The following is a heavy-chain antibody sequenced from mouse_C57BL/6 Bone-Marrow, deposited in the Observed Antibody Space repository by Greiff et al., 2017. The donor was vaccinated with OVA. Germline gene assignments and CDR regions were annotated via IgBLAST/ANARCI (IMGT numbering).Heavy chain of an antibody. CDR1: GFNIKNTY. Sequence: EVKLMESVAELVRPGASVKLSCTASGFNIKNTYMHWVKQRPEQGLEWIGRIDPANGNTKYAPKFQGKATITADTSSNTAYLQLSSLTSEDTAIYYCAFLRLRGAWFAYWGQGTLVTVSA. CDR2: IDPANGNT. J-gene: IGHJ3*01. D-gene: IGHD3-2*02. CDR3: AFLRLRGAWFAY. V-gene: IGHV14-3*01.